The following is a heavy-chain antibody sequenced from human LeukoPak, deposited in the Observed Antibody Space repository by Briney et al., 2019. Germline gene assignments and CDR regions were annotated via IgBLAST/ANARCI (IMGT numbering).Heavy chain of an antibody. D-gene: IGHD1-26*01. CDR1: GYTFTSYY. Sequence: ASVKVSCKASGYTFTSYYMHWVRQAPGQGLEWMGIINPSGGSTPHAQKFQGRVTMTRDTSTSTVYMELNNLRSEDTALYYCAREAPVGSVFDDVGHFDYWGQGTLVTVSS. V-gene: IGHV1-46*01. J-gene: IGHJ4*02. CDR3: AREAPVGSVFDDVGHFDY. CDR2: INPSGGST.